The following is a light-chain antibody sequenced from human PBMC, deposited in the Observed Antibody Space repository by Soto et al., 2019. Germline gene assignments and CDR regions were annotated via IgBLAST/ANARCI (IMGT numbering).Light chain of an antibody. V-gene: IGKV3D-11*01. CDR2: DAS. Sequence: EIVLTQSPATLSLSPGERATLSCRASHDINTYLAWYQQKPGQAPRLLIYDASNRAKGIPARFSGSGPGTDFTLTISSLEPEDFAVYYCQQRSNWPITFGQGTRLEIK. CDR1: HDINTY. CDR3: QQRSNWPIT. J-gene: IGKJ5*01.